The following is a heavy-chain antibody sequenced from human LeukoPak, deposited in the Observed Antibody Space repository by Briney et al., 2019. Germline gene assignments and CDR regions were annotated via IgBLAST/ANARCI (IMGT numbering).Heavy chain of an antibody. V-gene: IGHV4-59*08. D-gene: IGHD3-22*01. Sequence: SETLSLTCTVSGGSISSYYWSWIRQPPGKGLEWIGYIYYSGSTNYNPSLKSRVTISVDTSKNQFSLKLSSVTAADTAVYYCARRAFSSGYYYFDYWGHDTLSTVSS. J-gene: IGHJ4*01. CDR3: ARRAFSSGYYYFDY. CDR2: IYYSGST. CDR1: GGSISSYY.